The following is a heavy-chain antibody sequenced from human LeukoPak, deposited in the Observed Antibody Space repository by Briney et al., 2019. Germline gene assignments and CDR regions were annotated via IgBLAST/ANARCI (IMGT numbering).Heavy chain of an antibody. V-gene: IGHV4-4*07. D-gene: IGHD6-13*01. CDR3: ARKEGGQLVNTRRWFDP. Sequence: PSETLSLTCTVSGGSISSYYWSWIRQPAGKGLEWIGRIYTSGSTYYNPSLKSRVTISVDTSKNQFSLKLRSVTAADTAVYYCARKEGGQLVNTRRWFDPWGQGTLVTVSS. CDR2: IYTSGST. J-gene: IGHJ5*02. CDR1: GGSISSYY.